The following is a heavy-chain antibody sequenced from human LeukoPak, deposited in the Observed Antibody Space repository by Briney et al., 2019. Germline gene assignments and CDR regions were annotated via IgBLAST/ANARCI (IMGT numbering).Heavy chain of an antibody. D-gene: IGHD3-22*01. CDR3: ARARGYYDSEYFQH. CDR2: IYNGDGT. V-gene: IGHV3-66*01. CDR1: GFTFSSYS. J-gene: IGHJ1*01. Sequence: GGSLRLSCAASGFTFSSYSMNWVRQAPGKGLEWVSVIYNGDGTYYADSVKGRFTISRDNSKNTLYLQMNSLRAEDTAVYYCARARGYYDSEYFQHWGQGTLVTVSS.